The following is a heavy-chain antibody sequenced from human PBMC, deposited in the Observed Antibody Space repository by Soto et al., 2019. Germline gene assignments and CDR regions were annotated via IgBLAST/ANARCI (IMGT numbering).Heavy chain of an antibody. J-gene: IGHJ4*02. CDR2: MYSSGST. V-gene: IGHV4-4*07. CDR1: GGSISGYY. Sequence: PSETLSLTCSVSGGSISGYYWSWVRQPAGKGLEWIGRMYSSGSTNYSPSLKSRVTMSEDTSKNQVSLKLRSVTAADTAVYYCARGDIEYSTSQLDYWGPGTLVTVSS. D-gene: IGHD6-6*01. CDR3: ARGDIEYSTSQLDY.